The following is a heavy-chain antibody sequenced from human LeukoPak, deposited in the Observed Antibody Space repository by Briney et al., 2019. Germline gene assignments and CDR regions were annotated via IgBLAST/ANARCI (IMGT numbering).Heavy chain of an antibody. CDR1: GGSFSGYY. V-gene: IGHV4-34*01. Sequence: SETLSLTCAVYGGSFSGYYWSWIRQPPGKGLEWIGEINHSGSTNYNPSLKSRVTISVDTSKNQFSLKPSSVTAADTAVYYCARVVRGVRYFDYWGQGTLVTVSS. J-gene: IGHJ4*02. D-gene: IGHD3-10*01. CDR2: INHSGST. CDR3: ARVVRGVRYFDY.